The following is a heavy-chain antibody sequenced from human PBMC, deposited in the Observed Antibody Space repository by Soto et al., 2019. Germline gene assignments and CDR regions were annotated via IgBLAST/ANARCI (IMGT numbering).Heavy chain of an antibody. CDR2: VNPSGGHT. Sequence: QVQLMQSGAEVKKPGASVKVSCKASGDTFTEYYIHWVRQAPGQGLEWMGTVNPSGGHTTYAQHFLGRVTMNRDTATSTLYMELTSLTSEDTDVYYCARGGHVVVVTAALDYWGQGTLVTVSS. D-gene: IGHD2-21*02. CDR1: GDTFTEYY. J-gene: IGHJ4*02. V-gene: IGHV1-46*01. CDR3: ARGGHVVVVTAALDY.